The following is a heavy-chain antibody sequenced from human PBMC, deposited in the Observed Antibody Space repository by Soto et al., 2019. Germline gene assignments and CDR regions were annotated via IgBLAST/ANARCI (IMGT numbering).Heavy chain of an antibody. Sequence: PSETLSLTCTVSGGSIGSYYWSWIRQPPGKGLEWIGYIYYSGSTNYNPSLKSRVTISVDTSKNQFSLKLSSVTAADTAVYYCARRYGVYFDYWGQGTLVTVSS. CDR2: IYYSGST. J-gene: IGHJ4*02. D-gene: IGHD4-17*01. V-gene: IGHV4-59*08. CDR1: GGSIGSYY. CDR3: ARRYGVYFDY.